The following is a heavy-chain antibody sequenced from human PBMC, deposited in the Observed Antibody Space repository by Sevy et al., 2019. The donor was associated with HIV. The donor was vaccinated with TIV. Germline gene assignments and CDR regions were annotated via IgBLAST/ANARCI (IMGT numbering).Heavy chain of an antibody. CDR1: GGSINSDH. J-gene: IGHJ3*02. V-gene: IGHV4-59*08. CDR2: VYYTGGT. Sequence: SETLSLTYTVSGGSINSDHWNWIRQPPGKGLEWIGYVYYTGGTNYNPSLENRVTISVDRTKNQCSLKLTSVTAADTALYYCARRNDFDIWGQGTMVTVSS. CDR3: ARRNDFDI.